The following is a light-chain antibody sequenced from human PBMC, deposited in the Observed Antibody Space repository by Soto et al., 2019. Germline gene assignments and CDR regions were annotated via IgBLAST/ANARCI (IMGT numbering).Light chain of an antibody. CDR2: AAS. J-gene: IGKJ1*01. CDR3: LQDYSFPWT. V-gene: IGKV1-9*01. Sequence: DIQLTQSPSFLSASVGDRVTITCRASQGISSYLAWYQQKPGKAPRLLIYAASILQSGVPSRFSGSGSGTDFTLTISSLQPEDFATYYCLQDYSFPWTFGQGTKVDIK. CDR1: QGISSY.